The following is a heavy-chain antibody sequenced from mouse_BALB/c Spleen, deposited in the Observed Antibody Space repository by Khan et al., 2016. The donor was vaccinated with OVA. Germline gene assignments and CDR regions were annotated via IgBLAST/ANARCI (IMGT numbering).Heavy chain of an antibody. J-gene: IGHJ4*01. D-gene: IGHD3-3*01. Sequence: QVRLQQSGAEVMKPGASVKISCKTTGYTFSSYWIEWVKQTPGHGLEWIGEILPGSVSIKYNEKFKGKATFTAETSSNTAYIQFSSLTSEDSAVYYCSRGGQGRAIDYWGQGTSVTVSS. V-gene: IGHV1-9*01. CDR1: GYTFSSYW. CDR3: SRGGQGRAIDY. CDR2: ILPGSVSI.